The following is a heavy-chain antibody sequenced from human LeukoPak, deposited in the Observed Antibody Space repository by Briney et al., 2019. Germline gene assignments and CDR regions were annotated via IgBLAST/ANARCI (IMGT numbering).Heavy chain of an antibody. CDR3: AKVPLAGILEALGRFDP. J-gene: IGHJ5*02. D-gene: IGHD6-19*01. CDR2: ISGSGGST. Sequence: PGGSLRLSCAASGFTFSSYAMSWVRQAPGKGLEWVSAISGSGGSTYYADSVKGRFTISRDNSKNTLYLQVNSLRAEDTAVYYCAKVPLAGILEALGRFDPWGQGTLVTVSS. CDR1: GFTFSSYA. V-gene: IGHV3-23*01.